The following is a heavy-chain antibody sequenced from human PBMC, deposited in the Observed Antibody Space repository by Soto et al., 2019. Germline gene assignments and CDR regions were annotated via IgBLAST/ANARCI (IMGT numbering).Heavy chain of an antibody. CDR2: IFSSGST. J-gene: IGHJ4*02. CDR3: AREGSYSAYNFAHGIQLWSFDF. V-gene: IGHV4-4*07. Sequence: SETLSLTCTVSGGSISTFYWSWVRQPAGKGLEWIGRIFSSGSTSFNPSLESRVAMSVDTSKNHFSLNLSSVTAADMAVYYCAREGSYSAYNFAHGIQLWSFDFWGQGALVTVSS. CDR1: GGSISTFY. D-gene: IGHD5-12*01.